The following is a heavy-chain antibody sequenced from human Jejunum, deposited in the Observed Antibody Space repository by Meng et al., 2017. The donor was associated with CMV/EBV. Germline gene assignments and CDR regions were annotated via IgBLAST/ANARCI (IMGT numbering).Heavy chain of an antibody. Sequence: QVQLLQSGAEVKSPXXXXXLXCKSSGGVFNNYALTWVRQAPGQGLEWMGGIIAVLRTPNYAPKFQGRLTITADASTDTTYMELSSLTSEDTAVYFCARGFTNGWQPFDFWGQGTLVTVSS. D-gene: IGHD2-8*01. CDR3: ARGFTNGWQPFDF. CDR2: IIAVLRTP. J-gene: IGHJ4*02. CDR1: GGVFNNYA. V-gene: IGHV1-69*12.